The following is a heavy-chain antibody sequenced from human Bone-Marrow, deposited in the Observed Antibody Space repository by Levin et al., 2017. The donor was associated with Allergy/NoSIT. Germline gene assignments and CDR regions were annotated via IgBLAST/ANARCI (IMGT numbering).Heavy chain of an antibody. CDR3: AKGSGWYVYFDY. CDR1: GFTFSSYA. D-gene: IGHD6-19*01. J-gene: IGHJ4*02. Sequence: RGESLKISCAASGFTFSSYAMSWVRQAPGKGLEWVSAITNSGSSTYYADSVKGRFTISRDSSKNTLYLQMNSLRAEDTALYYCAKGSGWYVYFDYWGQGTLVTVSS. V-gene: IGHV3-23*01. CDR2: ITNSGSST.